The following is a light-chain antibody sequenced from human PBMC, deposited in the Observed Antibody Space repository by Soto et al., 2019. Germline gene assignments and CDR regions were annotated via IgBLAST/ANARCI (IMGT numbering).Light chain of an antibody. V-gene: IGLV1-44*01. CDR3: AAWDDSLNAFYV. CDR1: NSNIGRNT. CDR2: TND. Sequence: QSVLTQPPSASGTPGQRVTVSCSGGNSNIGRNTVNWYQHLPGTAPKLLIYTNDQRPSGVPDRFSGSKSGTSASLAISGLQSEDKADYYCAAWDDSLNAFYVFGTGTKVTVL. J-gene: IGLJ1*01.